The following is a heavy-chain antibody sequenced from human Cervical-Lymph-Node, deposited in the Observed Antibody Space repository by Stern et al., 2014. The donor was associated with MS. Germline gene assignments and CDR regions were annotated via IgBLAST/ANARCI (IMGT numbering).Heavy chain of an antibody. D-gene: IGHD4-11*01. V-gene: IGHV3-33*01. CDR2: IWHDGSKT. CDR1: GFTFSNYG. J-gene: IGHJ4*02. Sequence: MQLVESGGGVVQPGRSLRLSCIASGFTFSNYGMHWVRQAPGKGLEWVATIWHDGSKTYYSDSVRGRFTISRDNSKSTLSLQMNSLRVEDTAVYYCVRDWSSNAYKSEDYWGQGTLVTVSS. CDR3: VRDWSSNAYKSEDY.